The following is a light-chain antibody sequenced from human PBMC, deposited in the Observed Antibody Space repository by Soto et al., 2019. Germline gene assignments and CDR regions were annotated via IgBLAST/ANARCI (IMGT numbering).Light chain of an antibody. V-gene: IGKV3-15*01. CDR2: GAS. CDR3: QQYNNWPPLT. J-gene: IGKJ4*01. Sequence: IVMTQSPATLSVSPGERATLSCRASQSVSSHLVWYQQKPGQAPRLLIYGASTRATGIPARFSGSGSGTEFTLTISSLQSEDFAVYYCQQYNNWPPLTFGGGTKVDIK. CDR1: QSVSSH.